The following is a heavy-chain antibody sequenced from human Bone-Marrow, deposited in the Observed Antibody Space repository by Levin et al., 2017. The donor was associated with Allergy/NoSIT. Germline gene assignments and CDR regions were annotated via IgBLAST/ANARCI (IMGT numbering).Heavy chain of an antibody. CDR2: MYPNSDNA. CDR3: ARGELGSGYLFDY. D-gene: IGHD5-12*01. J-gene: IGHJ4*02. Sequence: ASVKVSCKTSGYTFTSFDINWVRQATGQGLEWMGWMYPNSDNAGYAQKFQGRVTMTRNTSISTAYMELSSLRSEDRAIYYCARGELGSGYLFDYWGQATLVTVSS. V-gene: IGHV1-8*01. CDR1: GYTFTSFD.